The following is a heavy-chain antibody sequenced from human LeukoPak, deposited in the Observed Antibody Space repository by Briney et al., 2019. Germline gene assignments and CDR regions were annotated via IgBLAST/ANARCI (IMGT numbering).Heavy chain of an antibody. CDR1: GDSISSYY. CDR3: ARHGFYDFWSGYSDPFDY. Sequence: SETLSLTCTVSGDSISSYYWGWIRQPPGKGLEWIGSIYHSGSTYYNPSLKSRVTISVDTSKNQFSLKLSSVTAADTAVYYCARHGFYDFWSGYSDPFDYWGQGTLVTVSS. J-gene: IGHJ4*02. D-gene: IGHD3-3*01. V-gene: IGHV4-38-2*02. CDR2: IYHSGST.